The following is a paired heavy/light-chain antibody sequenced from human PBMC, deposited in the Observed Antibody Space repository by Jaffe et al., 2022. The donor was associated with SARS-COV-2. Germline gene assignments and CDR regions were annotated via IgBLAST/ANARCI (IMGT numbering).Heavy chain of an antibody. D-gene: IGHD1-1*01. V-gene: IGHV3-9*01. CDR2: ITWNSDII. CDR1: GFTFDDYA. J-gene: IGHJ6*02. Sequence: EMQLVESGGGLVQPGRSLRLSCAASGFTFDDYAMHWVRQAPGKGLEWVSGITWNSDIIGYADSVKGRFTISRDNAKNSLYLQMNSLRAEDTALYYCAKETTRLEYYYYGMDVWGLGTAVTVSS. CDR3: AKETTRLEYYYYGMDV.
Light chain of an antibody. CDR3: ASRDTSGNRLF. CDR1: SLRSRY. J-gene: IGLJ2*01. Sequence: SSELTQDPAVSVALGQTVTITCQGDSLRSRYASWYQRKPGQAPVLVFYGDYNRPSGIPDRFSGSSSGTTASLTITGAQAEDEGDYYCASRDTSGNRLFFGGGTKLTVL. CDR2: GDY. V-gene: IGLV3-19*01.